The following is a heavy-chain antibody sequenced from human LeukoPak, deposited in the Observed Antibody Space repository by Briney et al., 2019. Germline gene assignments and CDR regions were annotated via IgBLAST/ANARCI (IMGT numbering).Heavy chain of an antibody. CDR2: INHSGST. V-gene: IGHV4-34*01. Sequence: SEILSLTCAVYGGSFSGYYWSWIRQPPGKGLEWIGEINHSGSTNYNPSLKSRVTISVDTPKNQFSLKLSSVTAADTAVYYCARHQYGSGSYLLDYWGQGTLVTVSS. D-gene: IGHD3-10*01. CDR1: GGSFSGYY. J-gene: IGHJ4*02. CDR3: ARHQYGSGSYLLDY.